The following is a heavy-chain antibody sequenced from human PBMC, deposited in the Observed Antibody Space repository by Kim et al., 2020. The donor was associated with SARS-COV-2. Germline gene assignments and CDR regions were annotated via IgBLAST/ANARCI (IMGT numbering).Heavy chain of an antibody. CDR1: GFTFSSYG. D-gene: IGHD5-18*01. CDR2: ITHDGSNT. J-gene: IGHJ6*02. Sequence: GGSLRLSCAASGFTFSSYGMPWVRQAPGKGLEWVAVITHDGSNTYYADSVKGRFTISRDNSKNTLYLQMNSLRAEDTAVYYCAKDVSKGYSYGWNYYYYGMDVWGQGTTVTVSS. CDR3: AKDVSKGYSYGWNYYYYGMDV. V-gene: IGHV3-30*18.